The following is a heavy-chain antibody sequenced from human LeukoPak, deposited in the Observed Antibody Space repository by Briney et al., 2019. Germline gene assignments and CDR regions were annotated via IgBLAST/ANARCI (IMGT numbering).Heavy chain of an antibody. CDR1: GSSISSYY. Sequence: SETLSLTCNVSGSSISSYYWSWIRQPPGKGLEWIGYIYYSGSTNYNPSLKSRVTISVDTSKNQFSLKLSSVTAADTAVYYCARGYYYFDYWGQGILVTVSS. J-gene: IGHJ4*02. CDR3: ARGYYYFDY. V-gene: IGHV4-59*01. D-gene: IGHD1-1*01. CDR2: IYYSGST.